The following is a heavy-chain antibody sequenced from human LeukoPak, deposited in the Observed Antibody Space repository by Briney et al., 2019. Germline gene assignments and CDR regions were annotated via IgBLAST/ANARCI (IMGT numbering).Heavy chain of an antibody. V-gene: IGHV4-4*07. CDR3: ARAGGYSYGRDAFDI. CDR2: IYTSGSP. CDR1: GASISSYY. Sequence: SETLSLTCTVSGASISSYYWSWIRQPAGKGLEWIGRIYTSGSPNYNPSLESRLTMSLDRSKNQFSLKLSSVTAADTAVYYCARAGGYSYGRDAFDIWGQGTMVTVSS. J-gene: IGHJ3*02. D-gene: IGHD5-18*01.